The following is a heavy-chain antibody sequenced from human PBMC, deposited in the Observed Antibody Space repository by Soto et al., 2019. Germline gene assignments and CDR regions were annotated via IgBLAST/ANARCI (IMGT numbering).Heavy chain of an antibody. J-gene: IGHJ4*02. CDR1: GFTFSSYE. CDR3: ARDGSRGYYYDSSGYYYFDY. Sequence: GGSLRLSCAASGFTFSSYEMNWVRQAPGKGLEWVSYISSSGSTIYYADSVKGRFTISRDNAKNSLYLQMNSLRAEDTAVYYCARDGSRGYYYDSSGYYYFDYWGQGTLVTVSS. D-gene: IGHD3-22*01. CDR2: ISSSGSTI. V-gene: IGHV3-48*03.